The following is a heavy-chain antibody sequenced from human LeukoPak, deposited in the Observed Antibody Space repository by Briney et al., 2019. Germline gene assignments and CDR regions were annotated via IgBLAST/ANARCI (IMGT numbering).Heavy chain of an antibody. CDR2: ISSNGGTT. J-gene: IGHJ4*02. CDR3: ARSSGYGYYFDY. Sequence: VPPGGAPRLSCAAPGFTLSSDAMHWVRQAPGEGLEYVSAISSNGGTTHYGNSVKGRFTISRDNSKNTLYLQMGSLRAEDMAVYFCARSSGYGYYFDYWGQGTLVTVSS. D-gene: IGHD3-22*01. V-gene: IGHV3-64*01. CDR1: GFTLSSDA.